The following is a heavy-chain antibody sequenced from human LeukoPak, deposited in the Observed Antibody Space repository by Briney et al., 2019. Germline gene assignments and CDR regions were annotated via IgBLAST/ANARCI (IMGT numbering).Heavy chain of an antibody. Sequence: GGSLRLSCAASGFTLSDYYMSWIRQAPETGLEWLSYTSPSGGTIYYTDSVKGRFTMSRDNAQNALYLEMNSLRAEDTAVYYCAREKKTEWTTGAFDVWGQGAMVIVSS. J-gene: IGHJ3*01. V-gene: IGHV3-11*01. CDR2: TSPSGGTI. D-gene: IGHD3-3*01. CDR1: GFTLSDYY. CDR3: AREKKTEWTTGAFDV.